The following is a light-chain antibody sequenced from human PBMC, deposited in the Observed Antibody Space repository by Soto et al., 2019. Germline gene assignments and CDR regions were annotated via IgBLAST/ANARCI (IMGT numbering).Light chain of an antibody. CDR2: YDD. J-gene: IGLJ3*02. Sequence: QSVLTQPPSASEDPRQRVTISCSGSSSNIGTNGVNWYQQLPGKAPKLLIYYDDLLPSGVSDRFSGSKSGTSASLAISGLQSEDEADYYCAAWDDSLNGWVFGGGTKLPVL. CDR3: AAWDDSLNGWV. V-gene: IGLV1-36*01. CDR1: SSNIGTNG.